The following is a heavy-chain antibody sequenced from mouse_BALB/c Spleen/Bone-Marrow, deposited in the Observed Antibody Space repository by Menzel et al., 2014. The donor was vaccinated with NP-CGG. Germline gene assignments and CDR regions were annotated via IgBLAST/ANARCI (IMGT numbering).Heavy chain of an antibody. CDR2: ISNKANGYTT. CDR1: GFTFTDYY. J-gene: IGHJ2*01. Sequence: EVMLVESGGGLVQPGGSLRLSCAASGFTFTDYYMNWVRQPPGKALEWLGFISNKANGYTTEYSASVKGRFTISRDNSQSILYLQMNTLRVEDSATYYCARDMGVILFDYWGQGTTLTVSS. D-gene: IGHD2-5*01. CDR3: ARDMGVILFDY. V-gene: IGHV7-3*02.